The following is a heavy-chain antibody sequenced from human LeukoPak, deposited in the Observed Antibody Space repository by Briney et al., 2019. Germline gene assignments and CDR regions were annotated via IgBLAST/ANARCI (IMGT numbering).Heavy chain of an antibody. V-gene: IGHV4-59*01. J-gene: IGHJ4*02. CDR3: ARENPSGYYNRPIDY. D-gene: IGHD3-22*01. CDR1: GFTFSNFW. Sequence: PGGSLRLSCTASGFTFSNFWMGWVRQPPGKGLEWIGDIYYSGSIKYNPSLKSRVTMSVDTSKNQFSLKLSPVTAADTAIYYCARENPSGYYNRPIDYWGQGTLVTVSS. CDR2: IYYSGSI.